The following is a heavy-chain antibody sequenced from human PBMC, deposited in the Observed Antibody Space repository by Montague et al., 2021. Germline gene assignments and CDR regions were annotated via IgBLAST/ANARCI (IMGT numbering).Heavy chain of an antibody. Sequence: SETLSLTCTVSGGSISNYFWTWIRQPPGKGLEWIGFISYSGRTNFNPSLKSRVTMSIDTSTNQFSLKLSFVTAADTAVYYCAKQDYFVSGTSYKGFGPWGQGILVTVSS. D-gene: IGHD3-10*01. CDR1: GGSISNYF. J-gene: IGHJ5*02. V-gene: IGHV4-59*08. CDR3: AKQDYFVSGTSYKGFGP. CDR2: ISYSGRT.